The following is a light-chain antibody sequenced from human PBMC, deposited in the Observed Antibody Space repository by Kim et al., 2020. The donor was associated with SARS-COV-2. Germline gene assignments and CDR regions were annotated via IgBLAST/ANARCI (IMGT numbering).Light chain of an antibody. CDR1: QSISSW. J-gene: IGKJ1*01. V-gene: IGKV1-5*03. Sequence: DIQMTQSPSTLSASVGDRVTITCRASQSISSWLAWYQQKPGKAPKLLIYKASSLESGVPSRVSGSGSGTEFTLTISSLQPDDFATYYCQHDNSSPWTFGQGTKVDIK. CDR3: QHDNSSPWT. CDR2: KAS.